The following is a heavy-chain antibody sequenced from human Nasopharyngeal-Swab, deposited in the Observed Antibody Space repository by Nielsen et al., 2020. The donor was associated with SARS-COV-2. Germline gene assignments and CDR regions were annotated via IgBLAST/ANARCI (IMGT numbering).Heavy chain of an antibody. Sequence: RQAPGKGLEYVSAISSNGGSTYYADSVKGRFTISRDNSKNTLYLQMGSLRAEDMAVYYCARDSGGSYFDYWGQGTLVTVSS. V-gene: IGHV3-64*02. J-gene: IGHJ4*02. CDR3: ARDSGGSYFDY. CDR2: ISSNGGST. D-gene: IGHD2-15*01.